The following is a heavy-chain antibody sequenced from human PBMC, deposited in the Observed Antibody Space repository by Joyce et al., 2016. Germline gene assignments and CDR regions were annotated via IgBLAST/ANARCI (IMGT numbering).Heavy chain of an antibody. D-gene: IGHD3-16*01. CDR3: ARGGISYYYAMDV. V-gene: IGHV3-21*01. CDR2: ISGTSYYI. CDR1: GSTFSSSS. Sequence: QLVESGGGVVKPGGSLRLYCEASGSTFSSSSMSWFRQAPGEGLEWVAAISGTSYYIFHAETGRGRFTVSRDNAKKTLYLQMNSLRAEDSAVFYCARGGISYYYAMDVWGQGTTVTVSS. J-gene: IGHJ6*02.